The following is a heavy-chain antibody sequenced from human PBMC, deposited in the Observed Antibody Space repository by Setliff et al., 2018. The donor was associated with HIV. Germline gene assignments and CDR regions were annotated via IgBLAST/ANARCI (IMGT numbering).Heavy chain of an antibody. CDR3: AKDRYYDSSGSPFDY. CDR2: IRYDGSNK. J-gene: IGHJ4*02. Sequence: LRLSCAASGFTFSSYGMHWVRQAPGKGLEWVAFIRYDGSNKYYADSVKGRFTISRDNSKNTLYLQMNSPRAEDTAVYYCAKDRYYDSSGSPFDYWGQGTLVTVSS. CDR1: GFTFSSYG. D-gene: IGHD3-22*01. V-gene: IGHV3-30*02.